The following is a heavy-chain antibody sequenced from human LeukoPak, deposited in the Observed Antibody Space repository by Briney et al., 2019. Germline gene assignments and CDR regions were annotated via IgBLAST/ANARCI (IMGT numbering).Heavy chain of an antibody. V-gene: IGHV3-23*01. D-gene: IGHD4-17*01. Sequence: PGGSLRLSCAASGFTFSSYGMSWVRQAPGKGLEWVSAISGSGGSTYYADSVKGRFTISRGNSKNTLYLQMNSLRAEDTAVYYCAKDVSLYGDYFGYWGQGTLVTVSS. CDR1: GFTFSSYG. CDR3: AKDVSLYGDYFGY. CDR2: ISGSGGST. J-gene: IGHJ4*02.